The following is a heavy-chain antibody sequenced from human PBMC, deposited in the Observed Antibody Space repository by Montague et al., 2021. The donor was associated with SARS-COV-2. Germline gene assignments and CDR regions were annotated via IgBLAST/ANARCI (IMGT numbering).Heavy chain of an antibody. CDR3: ARVAESTYYDFWSGYLRFYYFDY. J-gene: IGHJ4*02. D-gene: IGHD3-3*01. Sequence: SETLSLTCAVYGGSFSGYYWSWIRQPPGKGLEWIGEINHSGSTNYNPSLKSRVTRSVDTSKNQFSLKPSSVTAADTAVYYCARVAESTYYDFWSGYLRFYYFDYWGQGTLVTVSS. CDR1: GGSFSGYY. V-gene: IGHV4-34*01. CDR2: INHSGST.